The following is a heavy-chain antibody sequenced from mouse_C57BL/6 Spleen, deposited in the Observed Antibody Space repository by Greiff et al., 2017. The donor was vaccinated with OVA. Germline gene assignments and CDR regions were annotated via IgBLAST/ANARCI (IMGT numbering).Heavy chain of an antibody. D-gene: IGHD2-4*01. CDR1: GYTFTSYG. V-gene: IGHV1-81*01. Sequence: QVQLKESGAELARPGASVKLSCKASGYTFTSYGISWVKQRTGQGLEWIGEIYPRSGNTYYNEKFKGKATLTADKSSSTAYMELRSLTSEDSAVYFCARSFYDYDPHYYAMDYWGQGTSVTVSS. CDR3: ARSFYDYDPHYYAMDY. J-gene: IGHJ4*01. CDR2: IYPRSGNT.